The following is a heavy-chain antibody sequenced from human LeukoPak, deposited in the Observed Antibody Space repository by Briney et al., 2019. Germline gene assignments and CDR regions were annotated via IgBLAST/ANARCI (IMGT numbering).Heavy chain of an antibody. CDR1: GYTLTSYY. J-gene: IGHJ4*02. CDR3: AREDSSGYYPQPRLDY. CDR2: INPSGGST. D-gene: IGHD3-22*01. Sequence: ASVKVSCKASGYTLTSYYMHWVRQAPGQGLEWMGIINPSGGSTSYAQKFQGRVTMTRDTSTSTVYMELSSLRSEDTAVYYCAREDSSGYYPQPRLDYWGQGTLVTVSS. V-gene: IGHV1-46*01.